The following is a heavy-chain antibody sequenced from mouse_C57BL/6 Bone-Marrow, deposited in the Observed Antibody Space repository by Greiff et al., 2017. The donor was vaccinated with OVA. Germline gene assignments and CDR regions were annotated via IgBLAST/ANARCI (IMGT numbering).Heavy chain of an antibody. V-gene: IGHV1-69*01. CDR1: GYTFTSYW. Sequence: KESCKASGYTFTSYWMHWVKQRPGHGLEWIGEIDPSDSYTNYNQKFKGKSTLTVDKSSSTAYMQLSSLTSEDSAVYYCARSGDYDWFAYWGQGTLVTVSA. J-gene: IGHJ3*01. CDR3: ARSGDYDWFAY. CDR2: IDPSDSYT. D-gene: IGHD2-4*01.